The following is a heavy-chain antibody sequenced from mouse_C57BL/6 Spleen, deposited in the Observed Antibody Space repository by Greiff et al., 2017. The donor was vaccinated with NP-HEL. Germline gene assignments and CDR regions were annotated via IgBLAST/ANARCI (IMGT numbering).Heavy chain of an antibody. CDR1: GFTFSSYA. Sequence: EVHLVESGGGLVKPGGSLKLSCAASGFTFSSYAMSWVRQTPEKRLEWVATISDGGSYTYYPDNVKGRFTISRDNAKNNLYLQMSHLKSEDTAMYYCARASYGLYFDYWGQGTTLTVSS. V-gene: IGHV5-4*01. CDR2: ISDGGSYT. D-gene: IGHD2-10*02. CDR3: ARASYGLYFDY. J-gene: IGHJ2*01.